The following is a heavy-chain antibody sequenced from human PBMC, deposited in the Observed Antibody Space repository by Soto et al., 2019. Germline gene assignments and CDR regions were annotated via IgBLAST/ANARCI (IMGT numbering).Heavy chain of an antibody. Sequence: ASVKVSCKASGYSFTGYGISWVRQAPGQGLEWMGWISSYNVTHTHNAQKFEGRVTMTTDTSTTTVYMELRSLTSDDTAVYYCARDYILFRGPDRDCFSPRGQGTLVTVS. J-gene: IGHJ5*02. CDR2: ISSYNVTHT. V-gene: IGHV1-18*01. CDR3: ARDYILFRGPDRDCFSP. D-gene: IGHD3-10*01. CDR1: GYSFTGYG.